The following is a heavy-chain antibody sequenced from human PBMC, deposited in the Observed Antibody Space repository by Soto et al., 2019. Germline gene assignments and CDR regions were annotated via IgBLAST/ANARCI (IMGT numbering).Heavy chain of an antibody. Sequence: GGSLRLSCTSSTVTINVHGIQWVRQAPGKGLEWVAFISNDGRAQYYADSVKGRFTISRDYSKNTVDLQMNSLRNEETAVYYCARDIWSGDYKWFDSWGPGTLVTVTS. J-gene: IGHJ5*01. CDR1: TVTINVHG. CDR2: ISNDGRAQ. V-gene: IGHV3-30*03. CDR3: ARDIWSGDYKWFDS. D-gene: IGHD3-3*01.